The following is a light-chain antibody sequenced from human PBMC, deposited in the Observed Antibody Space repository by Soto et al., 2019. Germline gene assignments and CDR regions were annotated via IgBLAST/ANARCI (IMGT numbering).Light chain of an antibody. J-gene: IGKJ4*01. CDR1: QDISSF. Sequence: DIQLTQSPSFLSASEGDRVTITCRASQDISSFLAWYQQRPGKAPQLLIYAASALQGGVPSRFSGSGSGTEFTLTISNLQPEDFATYFCQQLDTSPLTFGGGTQVEIK. CDR3: QQLDTSPLT. CDR2: AAS. V-gene: IGKV1-9*01.